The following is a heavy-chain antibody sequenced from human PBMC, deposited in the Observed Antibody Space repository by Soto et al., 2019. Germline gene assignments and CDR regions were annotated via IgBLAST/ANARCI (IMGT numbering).Heavy chain of an antibody. J-gene: IGHJ4*02. Sequence: GASVEVSCEASGGAFNSYTISWVRQAPGQGLEWMGRIIPILGIANYAQKFQGRVTITADKSTSTAYMELSSLRSEDTAVYYCATAPKDRKPFDYWGQGTLVTVSS. D-gene: IGHD2-15*01. CDR3: ATAPKDRKPFDY. CDR2: IIPILGIA. V-gene: IGHV1-69*02. CDR1: GGAFNSYT.